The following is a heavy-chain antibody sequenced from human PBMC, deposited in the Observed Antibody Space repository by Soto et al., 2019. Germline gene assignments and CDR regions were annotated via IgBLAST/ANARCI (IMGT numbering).Heavy chain of an antibody. CDR3: ATGLSPTVLGVGIPPNDAFDN. V-gene: IGHV1-69*01. J-gene: IGHJ3*02. CDR1: GGSFGSYA. CDR2: IIPMFGTA. D-gene: IGHD3-3*01. Sequence: QVQLVQSGAEVKKPGSSVKVSCKASGGSFGSYAINWVRQAPGQGPEWMGGIIPMFGTANYAQEFQGRVTITADASTTTAYMELSTLISEDTAVYYCATGLSPTVLGVGIPPNDAFDNWGQGTMVTVSS.